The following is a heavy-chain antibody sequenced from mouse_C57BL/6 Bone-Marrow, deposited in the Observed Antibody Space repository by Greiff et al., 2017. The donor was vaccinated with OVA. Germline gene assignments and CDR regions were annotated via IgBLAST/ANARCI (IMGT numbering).Heavy chain of an antibody. CDR3: ARRGNYYGSSSKYFDV. V-gene: IGHV2-2*01. Sequence: VQLQQSGPGLVQPSQSLSITCTVSGFSLTSYGVHWVRQSPGKGLEWLGVIWSGGSTDDNAAFISRLSISKDNSKSQVFFKMNSLQADDTAIYYCARRGNYYGSSSKYFDVWGTGTTVTVSS. D-gene: IGHD1-1*01. CDR1: GFSLTSYG. CDR2: IWSGGST. J-gene: IGHJ1*03.